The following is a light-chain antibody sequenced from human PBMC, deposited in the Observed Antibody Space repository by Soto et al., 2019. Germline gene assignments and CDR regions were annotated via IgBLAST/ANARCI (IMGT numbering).Light chain of an antibody. CDR2: EVT. CDR3: SSYTSSTIPHVV. V-gene: IGLV2-14*01. J-gene: IGLJ2*01. CDR1: SSDIGNYNY. Sequence: QAVVTQPASVSGSPGQSITISCTGTSSDIGNYNYVSWYQHHPGKAPKLMIYEVTNRPSGVSNRFSGSKSGNTASLTIFGLQAEDEADYYCSSYTSSTIPHVVFGGGTKLTVL.